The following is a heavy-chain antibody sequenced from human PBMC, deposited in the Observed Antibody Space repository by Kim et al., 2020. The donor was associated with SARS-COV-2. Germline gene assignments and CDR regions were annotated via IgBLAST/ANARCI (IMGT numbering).Heavy chain of an antibody. CDR1: GFTFSSYS. V-gene: IGHV3-48*01. D-gene: IGHD6-13*01. Sequence: GGSLRLSCAASGFTFSSYSMNWVRQAPGKGLEWVSYISTSSSTIYYADSVKGRFTISRDNAKNSLYLEMNSLRAEDTAVYYCAREGSDYSSSWYRGHWFDPWGQGTLVTVSS. CDR2: ISTSSSTI. CDR3: AREGSDYSSSWYRGHWFDP. J-gene: IGHJ5*02.